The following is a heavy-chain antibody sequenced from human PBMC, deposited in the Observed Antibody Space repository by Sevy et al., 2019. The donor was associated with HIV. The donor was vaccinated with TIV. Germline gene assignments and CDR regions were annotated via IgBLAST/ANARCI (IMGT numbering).Heavy chain of an antibody. J-gene: IGHJ6*02. CDR2: IIPIFGTA. CDR1: GGTFSSYA. V-gene: IGHV1-69*13. CDR3: ASRFSDCGGDCYSGYQKSDYYYGMDV. D-gene: IGHD2-21*02. Sequence: ASVKVSCKASGGTFSSYAISWVRQAPGQGLEWMGGIIPIFGTANYAQKLQGRVTITADESTSTAYMELSSLRSEDTAVYYCASRFSDCGGDCYSGYQKSDYYYGMDVWGQGTTVTVSS.